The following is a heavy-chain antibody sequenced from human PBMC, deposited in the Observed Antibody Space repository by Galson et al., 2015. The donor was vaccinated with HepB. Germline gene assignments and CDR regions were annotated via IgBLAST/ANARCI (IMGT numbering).Heavy chain of an antibody. D-gene: IGHD3-3*01. Sequence: ETLSLTCTVSGGSISSSSYYWGWIRQPPGKGLEWIGGIYYSGSTYYNPSLKSRVTISVDTSKNQFSLKLSSVTAADTAVYYCASSYYDSWSGYYRGYYYYYMDVWGKGTTVTVSS. V-gene: IGHV4-39*01. J-gene: IGHJ6*03. CDR1: GGSISSSSYY. CDR3: ASSYYDSWSGYYRGYYYYYMDV. CDR2: IYYSGST.